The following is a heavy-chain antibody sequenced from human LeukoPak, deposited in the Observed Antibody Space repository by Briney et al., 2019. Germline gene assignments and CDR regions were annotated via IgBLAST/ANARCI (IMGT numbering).Heavy chain of an antibody. J-gene: IGHJ3*02. CDR2: ISTSGTS. CDR3: ARDMYYNPVRFDI. CDR1: VGSITSGSYY. V-gene: IGHV4-61*02. D-gene: IGHD3-10*01. Sequence: SETLSLTCTVSVGSITSGSYYWSWIRQPAGKGLEWIGRISTSGTSNYNPSLNSRVTISLDTSKNQFALRLSSVTAADTAVYYCARDMYYNPVRFDIWGQGTMVTVSS.